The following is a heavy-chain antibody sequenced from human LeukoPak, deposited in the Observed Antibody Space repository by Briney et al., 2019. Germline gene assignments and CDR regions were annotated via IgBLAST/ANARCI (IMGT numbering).Heavy chain of an antibody. Sequence: ASVKVSCKASGYTFTGYYMHWVRQAPGQGLEWMGWINPNSGGTNYAQKFQGRVTMTRDTSISTAYMELSRLRSDDTAVYYCASRCSSTSCSYYYYYGMDVWGQGTTVTVSS. CDR3: ASRCSSTSCSYYYYYGMDV. V-gene: IGHV1-2*02. CDR1: GYTFTGYY. CDR2: INPNSGGT. D-gene: IGHD2-2*01. J-gene: IGHJ6*02.